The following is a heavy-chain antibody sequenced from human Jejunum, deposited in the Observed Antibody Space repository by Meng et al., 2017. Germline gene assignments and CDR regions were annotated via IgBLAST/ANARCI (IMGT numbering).Heavy chain of an antibody. CDR1: GGSISTNSYW. CDR2: INYRGNT. CDR3: ATRGIATAVVLFDP. J-gene: IGHJ5*02. V-gene: IGHV4-39*01. Sequence: QLQLQESGPGLVKPSETLSLSCSVAGGSISTNSYWWAWIRQPPGKGLEWIGTINYRGNTYYSPSLKSRVTISVDTSKNQFSLKLNSVTAADTALYYCATRGIATAVVLFDPWGQGTLVTVSS. D-gene: IGHD6-13*01.